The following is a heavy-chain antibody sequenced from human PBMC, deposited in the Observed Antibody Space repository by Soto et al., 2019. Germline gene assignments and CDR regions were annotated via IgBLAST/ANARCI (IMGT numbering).Heavy chain of an antibody. CDR3: AKAGPGYSSGWFNWFDP. Sequence: LRLSCAASGFTFDDYAMHWVRQAPGKGLEWVSGISWNSGSIGYADSVKGRFTISRDNAKNSLYLQMNSLRAEDTALYYCAKAGPGYSSGWFNWFDPWGQGTLVTVS. D-gene: IGHD6-19*01. J-gene: IGHJ5*02. CDR1: GFTFDDYA. CDR2: ISWNSGSI. V-gene: IGHV3-9*01.